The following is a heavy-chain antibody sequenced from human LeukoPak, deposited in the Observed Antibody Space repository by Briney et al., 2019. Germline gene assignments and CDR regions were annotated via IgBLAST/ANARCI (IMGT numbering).Heavy chain of an antibody. CDR2: INPNSGGT. CDR3: ARVDTMIVVAPDDAFDI. Sequence: ASVKVSCKASGYTFTGYYMHWVRQAPGQGLEWMGWINPNSGGTNYAQKFQGRVTMTRDTSISTAYMELSRLRSDDTAVYYCARVDTMIVVAPDDAFDIWGHGTMVTVSS. J-gene: IGHJ3*02. V-gene: IGHV1-2*02. CDR1: GYTFTGYY. D-gene: IGHD3-22*01.